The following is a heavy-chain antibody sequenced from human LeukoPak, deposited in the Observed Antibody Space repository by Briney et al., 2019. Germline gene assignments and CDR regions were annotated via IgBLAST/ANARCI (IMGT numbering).Heavy chain of an antibody. D-gene: IGHD3-10*01. CDR3: ARVAGSRTLYYYYYGMDV. V-gene: IGHV4-34*01. CDR1: GGSFSGYY. CDR2: VSHSGST. Sequence: PSETLSLTCAVYGGSFSGYYWNWIRQPPGRGLEWIGEVSHSGSTNYNPSLKSRVTMSVDTSKNQFSLKLSSVTAADTAVYYCARVAGSRTLYYYYYGMDVWGQGTTVTVSS. J-gene: IGHJ6*02.